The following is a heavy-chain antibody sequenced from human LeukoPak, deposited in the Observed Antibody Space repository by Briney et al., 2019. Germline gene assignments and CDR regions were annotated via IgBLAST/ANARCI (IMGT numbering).Heavy chain of an antibody. V-gene: IGHV4-59*01. CDR2: IYYSGST. Sequence: SETLSLTCTVSGGSISSYYWSWIRQPPGKGLEWIGYIYYSGSTNYNPSLKSRVTISVDTSKNQFSLKLSSVTAADTAVYYCARLLMSGSYYYYMDVWGKGTTVTISS. CDR1: GGSISSYY. CDR3: ARLLMSGSYYYYMDV. J-gene: IGHJ6*03. D-gene: IGHD3-3*01.